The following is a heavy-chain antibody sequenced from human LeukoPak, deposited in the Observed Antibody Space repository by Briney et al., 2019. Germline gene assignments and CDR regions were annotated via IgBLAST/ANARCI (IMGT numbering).Heavy chain of an antibody. CDR3: AKAISPSFIVVVPAAQTLDY. CDR2: ISGSGGST. D-gene: IGHD2-2*01. V-gene: IGHV3-23*01. CDR1: GFTFSSYW. Sequence: PGGSLRLSCAASGFTFSSYWMSWVRQAPGKGLEWVSAISGSGGSTYYADSVKGRFTISRDNSKNTLYLQMNSLRAEDTAVYYCAKAISPSFIVVVPAAQTLDYWGQGTLVTVSS. J-gene: IGHJ4*02.